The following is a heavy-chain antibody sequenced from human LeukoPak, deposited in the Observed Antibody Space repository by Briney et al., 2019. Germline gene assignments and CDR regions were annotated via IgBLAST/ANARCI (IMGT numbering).Heavy chain of an antibody. J-gene: IGHJ6*03. CDR1: GYTFTTYA. Sequence: ASVKVSCKASGYTFTTYAMSWVRQAPGQGLEWMGWINTNTGNPTYAQGFTGRFVFSLDTSVSTAYLQISSLKAEDTAVYYCARVRTSSYCHYMDVWGKGTTVTVSS. CDR2: INTNTGNP. D-gene: IGHD1-7*01. V-gene: IGHV7-4-1*02. CDR3: ARVRTSSYCHYMDV.